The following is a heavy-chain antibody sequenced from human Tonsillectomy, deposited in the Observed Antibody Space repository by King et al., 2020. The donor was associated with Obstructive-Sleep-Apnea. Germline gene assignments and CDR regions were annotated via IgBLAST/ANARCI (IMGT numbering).Heavy chain of an antibody. D-gene: IGHD2-15*01. CDR3: AREYCSGGSCYLIFSDY. CDR1: GGSISSSNW. CDR2: IYHSGST. J-gene: IGHJ4*02. V-gene: IGHV4-4*02. Sequence: MQLQESGPGLGKPSGTLSLTCAVSGGSISSSNWWSWVRQPPGKGLEWIGEIYHSGSTNYNPSLKSRVTISVDKSKNQFSLKLSSVTAADTAVYYCAREYCSGGSCYLIFSDYWGQGTLVTVSS.